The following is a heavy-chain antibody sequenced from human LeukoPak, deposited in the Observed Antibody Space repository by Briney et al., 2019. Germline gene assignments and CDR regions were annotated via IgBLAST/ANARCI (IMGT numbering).Heavy chain of an antibody. CDR2: ISSSSSYI. D-gene: IGHD2-2*01. J-gene: IGHJ4*02. V-gene: IGHV3-21*01. CDR1: GFTFSSNS. Sequence: GGSLRLSCAASGFTFSSNSMNWVRQAPGKGLEWVSSISSSSSYIYYADSVKGRFTNSRDNAKNSLYLQMNSLRAEDTAVYYCAREVPVVVPAAPDYWGQGTLVTVSS. CDR3: AREVPVVVPAAPDY.